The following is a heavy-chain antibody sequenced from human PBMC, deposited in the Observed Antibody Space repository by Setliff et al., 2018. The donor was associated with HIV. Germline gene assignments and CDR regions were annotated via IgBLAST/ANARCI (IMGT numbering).Heavy chain of an antibody. Sequence: SETLSLTCTVSGGSIYSGAYYWAWIRQHPGKGLEWIGYIYYSGSTNYNPSLKSRVTISVDTSKNQFSLKLSPVTAADTAVYYCARDRVVRGVITTYYYMDVWGKGTTVTVSS. CDR3: ARDRVVRGVITTYYYMDV. J-gene: IGHJ6*03. CDR2: IYYSGST. CDR1: GGSIYSGAYY. V-gene: IGHV4-61*08. D-gene: IGHD3-10*01.